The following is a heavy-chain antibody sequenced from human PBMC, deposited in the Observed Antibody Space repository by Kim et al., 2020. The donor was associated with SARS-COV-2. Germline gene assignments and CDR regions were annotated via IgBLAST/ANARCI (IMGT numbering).Heavy chain of an antibody. CDR3: ARDPGIAGGYYGMDA. J-gene: IGHJ6*02. D-gene: IGHD6-13*01. CDR2: ISSSSSYI. V-gene: IGHV3-21*01. CDR1: GFTFSSYS. Sequence: GGSLRLSCAASGFTFSSYSMNWVRQAPGKGLEWVSSISSSSSYIYYADSVKGRFTISRDNTKNSLYLQMNSLRAGDTAVYYCARDPGIAGGYYGMDAWGQGTTVTVAS.